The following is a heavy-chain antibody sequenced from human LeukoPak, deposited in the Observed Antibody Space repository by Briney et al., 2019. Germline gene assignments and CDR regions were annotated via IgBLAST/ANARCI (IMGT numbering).Heavy chain of an antibody. CDR3: ARAGSGGSVDIVVVVAATPLGGFDI. CDR2: IGIAGDT. V-gene: IGHV3-13*01. CDR1: GFTFSSYD. J-gene: IGHJ3*02. D-gene: IGHD2-15*01. Sequence: GGSLRLSCAASGFTFSSYDMQWVRQVIGKGLEWVSAIGIAGDTHYSGSVKGRFTISRENAENSLYLQMNSVRAGDTAVDYCARAGSGGSVDIVVVVAATPLGGFDIWGQGTMVTVSS.